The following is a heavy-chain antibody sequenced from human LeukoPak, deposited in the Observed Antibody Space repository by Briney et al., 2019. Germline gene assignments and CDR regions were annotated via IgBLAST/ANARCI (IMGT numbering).Heavy chain of an antibody. V-gene: IGHV1-2*02. CDR3: ARGRKPAYSFPLHFDC. CDR2: INPNSGGT. J-gene: IGHJ4*02. CDR1: GYTFTCYY. D-gene: IGHD2-15*01. Sequence: GASVKVSFKASGYTFTCYYMHWVRQAPGQGLEWMGLINPNSGGTNYAQKFQGRVTMTRDTSISTAYMELSRLRYDDTAVYYCARGRKPAYSFPLHFDCWGQGTLVTVSS.